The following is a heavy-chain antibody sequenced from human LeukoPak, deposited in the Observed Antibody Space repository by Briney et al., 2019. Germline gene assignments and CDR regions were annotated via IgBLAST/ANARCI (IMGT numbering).Heavy chain of an antibody. D-gene: IGHD3-22*01. CDR3: VYLSSGYSDFYYFDY. Sequence: GGPLRLSCAASGFTFSSYAMHWVRQAPGKGLEWVAVISYDGSNKYYADSVKGRFTISRDNSKNTLYLQMNSLRAEDTAVYYCVYLSSGYSDFYYFDYWGQGTLVTVSS. V-gene: IGHV3-30-3*01. CDR1: GFTFSSYA. J-gene: IGHJ4*02. CDR2: ISYDGSNK.